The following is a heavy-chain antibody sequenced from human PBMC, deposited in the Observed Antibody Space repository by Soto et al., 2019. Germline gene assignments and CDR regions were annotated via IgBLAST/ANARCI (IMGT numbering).Heavy chain of an antibody. CDR2: IYYSGST. D-gene: IGHD6-13*01. CDR1: GGSISSGGYY. Sequence: SETLSLTCTVSGGSISSGGYYWSWIRQHPGKGLEWIGYIYYSGSTYYHPSLKSRVTISVDTSKNQFSLKLSSVTAADTAVYYCARDRAAAGLYYYYGMDVWGQGTTVTVSS. V-gene: IGHV4-31*03. CDR3: ARDRAAAGLYYYYGMDV. J-gene: IGHJ6*02.